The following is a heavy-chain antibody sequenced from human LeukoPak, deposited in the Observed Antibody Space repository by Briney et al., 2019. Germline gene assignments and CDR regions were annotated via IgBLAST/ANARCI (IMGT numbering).Heavy chain of an antibody. CDR1: GYTFTAYY. Sequence: ASVKVSCKASGYTFTAYYIHWVRQAPGQGPEWLGWIYPNTGDTRFPQKFQGGVTMTRDTSTSTAYMELTRLRSDDTAVYYCARVTGQNNDAFDIWGQGTMVTVSS. D-gene: IGHD2-8*02. V-gene: IGHV1-2*02. CDR3: ARVTGQNNDAFDI. J-gene: IGHJ3*02. CDR2: IYPNTGDT.